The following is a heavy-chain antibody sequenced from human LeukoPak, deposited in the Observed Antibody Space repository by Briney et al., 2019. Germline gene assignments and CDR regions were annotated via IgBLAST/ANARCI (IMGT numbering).Heavy chain of an antibody. Sequence: SETLSLTCAAYGGSFSGYYWSWIRQPPGKGLEWIGEINHSGSTNYNPSLKSRVTISVDTSKNQFSLKLSSVTAADTAVYYCARSTQMYSSSWHTAAFDIWGQGTMVTVSS. J-gene: IGHJ3*02. V-gene: IGHV4-34*01. D-gene: IGHD6-13*01. CDR2: INHSGST. CDR1: GGSFSGYY. CDR3: ARSTQMYSSSWHTAAFDI.